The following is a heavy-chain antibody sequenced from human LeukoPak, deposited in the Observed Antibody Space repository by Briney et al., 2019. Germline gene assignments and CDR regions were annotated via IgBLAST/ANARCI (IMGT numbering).Heavy chain of an antibody. CDR2: ISGSGGST. CDR3: ARDRSLFGVVIKLFDY. J-gene: IGHJ4*02. CDR1: GFTFSSYA. D-gene: IGHD3-3*01. V-gene: IGHV3-23*01. Sequence: PGGSLRLSCAASGFTFSSYAMSWVRQAPGKGLEWVSAISGSGGSTYYADSVKGRFTISRDNSKNTLYLQMNSLRAEDTAVYYCARDRSLFGVVIKLFDYWGQGTLVTVSS.